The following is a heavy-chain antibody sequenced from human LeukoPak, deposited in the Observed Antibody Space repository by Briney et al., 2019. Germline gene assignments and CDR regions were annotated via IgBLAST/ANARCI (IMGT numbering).Heavy chain of an antibody. D-gene: IGHD3-22*01. CDR1: GGTFSSYA. Sequence: SVKVSCKASGGTFSSYAISWVRQAPGQGLEWMGRIIPIFGTANYAQKFQGRVTITTDESTSTAYMELSSLRSEDTAVYYCARDGGRHRDSSGYYYLYWGQGNLVTVSS. CDR2: IIPIFGTA. J-gene: IGHJ4*02. CDR3: ARDGGRHRDSSGYYYLY. V-gene: IGHV1-69*05.